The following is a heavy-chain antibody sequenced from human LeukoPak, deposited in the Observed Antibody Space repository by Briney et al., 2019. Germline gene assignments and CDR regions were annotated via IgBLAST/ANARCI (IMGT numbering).Heavy chain of an antibody. Sequence: SKTLSLTCTVSGGSISISNNYWGWIRQPPGKGLEWIGSIYFSGSAYYNPSLKSRGTISLDTSKNQFSLKLSSVTAADTAVFYCARGARLYGSRSYRAFDYWGQGILVTVSS. CDR1: GGSISISNNY. CDR3: ARGARLYGSRSYRAFDY. CDR2: IYFSGSA. J-gene: IGHJ4*02. V-gene: IGHV4-39*07. D-gene: IGHD3-10*01.